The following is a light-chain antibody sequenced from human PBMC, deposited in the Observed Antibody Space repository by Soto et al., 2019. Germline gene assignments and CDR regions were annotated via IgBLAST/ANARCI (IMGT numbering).Light chain of an antibody. J-gene: IGKJ5*01. CDR3: QQRQYWPPIT. CDR2: GAS. V-gene: IGKV3-11*01. Sequence: IVMTQSPATLSVSPGERATLSCRASQSVSNNYLAWYQQKPGQAPRLLIYGASNRAAGIPARFSGSGSGTDFTLTISSLEPEDFAIYYCQQRQYWPPITFGQGTRLEIK. CDR1: QSVSNNY.